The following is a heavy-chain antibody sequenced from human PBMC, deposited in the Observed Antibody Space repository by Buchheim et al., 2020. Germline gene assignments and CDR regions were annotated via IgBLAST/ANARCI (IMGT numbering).Heavy chain of an antibody. V-gene: IGHV3-21*01. D-gene: IGHD5-12*01. CDR3: ARDQSDDTSGYYYFDS. CDR2: ISSGGEYI. Sequence: EVQLLESGGGLVQPGGSLRLSCAASAFTFSTYSMNWVRQAPGKGLEWVSSISSGGEYIYYRDSVKGRFTISRDNAKNLVFLQMDSLRAEDTAIYFCARDQSDDTSGYYYFDSWGPGTL. J-gene: IGHJ4*02. CDR1: AFTFSTYS.